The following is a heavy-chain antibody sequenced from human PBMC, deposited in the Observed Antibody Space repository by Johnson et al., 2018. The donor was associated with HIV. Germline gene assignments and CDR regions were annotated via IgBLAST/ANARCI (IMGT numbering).Heavy chain of an antibody. V-gene: IGHV3-30*02. CDR2: IRYDGSDK. J-gene: IGHJ3*02. CDR3: AKVSSWYFLRAFDI. CDR1: GFTFSRFG. Sequence: QVQLVESGGGVVQPGGSLMLSCVSSGFTFSRFGMHWVRQAPGKGLEWVAFIRYDGSDKYYADSVKGRFTISRDNSKNTLYLQMNGLRDEDTAVYYCAKVSSWYFLRAFDIWGQGTMVTVSS. D-gene: IGHD6-13*01.